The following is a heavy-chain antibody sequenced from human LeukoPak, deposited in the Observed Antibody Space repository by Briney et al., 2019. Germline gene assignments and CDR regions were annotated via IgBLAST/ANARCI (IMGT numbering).Heavy chain of an antibody. V-gene: IGHV3-48*01. Sequence: GGSLRLSCAVSGFTLSNYGMNWVRQAPGKGLEWVSYVSSSSSTTYYADPVKGRFTISRDNAKDSLYLQMNSLRAEDTAVYYCARSGRSGYYEGVDYWGQGTLVTVSS. CDR3: ARSGRSGYYEGVDY. CDR2: VSSSSSTT. D-gene: IGHD3-22*01. J-gene: IGHJ4*02. CDR1: GFTLSNYG.